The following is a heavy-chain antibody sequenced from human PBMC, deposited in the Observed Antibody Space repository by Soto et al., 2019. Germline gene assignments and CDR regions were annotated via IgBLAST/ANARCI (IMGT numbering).Heavy chain of an antibody. CDR1: GYTFTSYA. CDR3: ASSADLSGYRPYDAFDI. D-gene: IGHD3-22*01. J-gene: IGHJ3*02. V-gene: IGHV1-3*01. Sequence: QVQLVQSGAEVKKPGASVKVSCKASGYTFTSYAMHWVRQAPGQRLEWMGWINAGNGNTKYSQKFQGRVTITMDTSASTAYMELSSLRSEDTAVYYCASSADLSGYRPYDAFDIWGQGTMVTVSS. CDR2: INAGNGNT.